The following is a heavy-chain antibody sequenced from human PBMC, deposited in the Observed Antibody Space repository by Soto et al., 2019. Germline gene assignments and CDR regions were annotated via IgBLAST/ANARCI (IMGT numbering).Heavy chain of an antibody. Sequence: GGSLRLSCAASGFTFRSYGMHWVRQAPGKGLEWVAVISYDGSNKEYADSVKGRFTISRDNSKNTLYVQMNSLRAEDTAVYYCATGICSSTSCYTVDHFDYWGQGTLVTVSS. CDR3: ATGICSSTSCYTVDHFDY. V-gene: IGHV3-30*03. D-gene: IGHD2-2*02. CDR1: GFTFRSYG. J-gene: IGHJ4*02. CDR2: ISYDGSNK.